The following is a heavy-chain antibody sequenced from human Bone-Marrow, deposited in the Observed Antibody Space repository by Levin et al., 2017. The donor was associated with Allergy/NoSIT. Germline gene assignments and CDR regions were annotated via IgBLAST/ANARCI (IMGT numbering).Heavy chain of an antibody. CDR2: ITYDGSNK. Sequence: GGSLRLSCAASAFTFSSYAMHWVRQAPGKGLEWVAVITYDGSNKYYADSVKGRFTISRDNSKNTLYLQMNSLRAEDTAVYYCARETSCFDYWGQGTLVTVSS. V-gene: IGHV3-30-3*01. CDR3: ARETSCFDY. CDR1: AFTFSSYA. J-gene: IGHJ4*02.